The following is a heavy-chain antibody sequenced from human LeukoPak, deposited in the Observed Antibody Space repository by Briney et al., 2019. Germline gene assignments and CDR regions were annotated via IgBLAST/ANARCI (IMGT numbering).Heavy chain of an antibody. CDR1: GFTFSDYY. D-gene: IGHD3-22*01. V-gene: IGHV3-11*01. CDR3: AGRNDYYDSSGYYYYFDY. CDR2: ISSSGSTI. J-gene: IGHJ4*02. Sequence: PGGSLRLSCAASGFTFSDYYMSWIRQAPGKGLEWVSYISSSGSTIYYADSVKGRFTISRDNAKNSLYLQMNSLRAEDTAVYYCAGRNDYYDSSGYYYYFDYWGQGTLVTVSS.